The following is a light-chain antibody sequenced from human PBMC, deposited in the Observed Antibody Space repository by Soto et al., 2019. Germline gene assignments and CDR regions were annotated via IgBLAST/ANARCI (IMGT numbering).Light chain of an antibody. CDR2: GGS. CDR3: CSYAGSSSYV. J-gene: IGLJ1*01. Sequence: QSVLTQPPSVSGAPGQRVTISCTGSSANIGAGYDVHWYQQHPGKAPKLMIYGGSKRPSGVSNRFSGSKSGNTASLTISGLQAEDEADYYCCSYAGSSSYVFGTGTKVTVL. CDR1: SANIGAGYD. V-gene: IGLV2-23*01.